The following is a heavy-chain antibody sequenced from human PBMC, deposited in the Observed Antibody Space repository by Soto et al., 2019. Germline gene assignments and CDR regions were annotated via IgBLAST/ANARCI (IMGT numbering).Heavy chain of an antibody. Sequence: QVQLQESGPGLVKPAGTLSLTCAVSSGSISSSNWWSWVRQPPGKGLEWMGGIYHSGSTHYNPSLKSRVSISVATSKNQFSLKLSSVTVADTAVYYCTRSHVGDDYYYYYMDVWGKGTTVTASS. CDR1: SGSISSSNW. D-gene: IGHD2-21*02. CDR3: TRSHVGDDYYYYYMDV. V-gene: IGHV4-4*02. CDR2: IYHSGST. J-gene: IGHJ6*03.